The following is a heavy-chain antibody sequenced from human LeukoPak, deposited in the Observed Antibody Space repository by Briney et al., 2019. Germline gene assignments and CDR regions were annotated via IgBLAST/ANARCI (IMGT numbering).Heavy chain of an antibody. V-gene: IGHV3-23*01. CDR2: ISGSGGST. D-gene: IGHD4-11*01. CDR3: AKADSPAKYYYGMDV. J-gene: IGHJ6*02. CDR1: GFTFSRYA. Sequence: GGSLRLSCAASGFTFSRYAMSWVRQAPGKGLEWVSAISGSGGSTYYADSVKGRFTISRDNSKNTLYLQMNSLRAEETAVYYCAKADSPAKYYYGMDVWGQGTTVTVSS.